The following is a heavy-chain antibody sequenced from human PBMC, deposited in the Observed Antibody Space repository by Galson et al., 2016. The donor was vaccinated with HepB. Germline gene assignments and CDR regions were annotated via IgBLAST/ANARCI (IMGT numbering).Heavy chain of an antibody. J-gene: IGHJ3*01. CDR1: GFIFEDYA. CDR2: ISHNSDVL. V-gene: IGHV3-9*01. CDR3: AKDIPSPETKAETGGFDV. D-gene: IGHD1/OR15-1a*01. Sequence: SLRLSCAASGFIFEDYAMHWVRQSPGKGLEWVGGISHNSDVLGYADSVKGRFTSSRDDAKDSLYLDMHSLRSEETAFYFCAKDIPSPETKAETGGFDVWGPGTMVTVSS.